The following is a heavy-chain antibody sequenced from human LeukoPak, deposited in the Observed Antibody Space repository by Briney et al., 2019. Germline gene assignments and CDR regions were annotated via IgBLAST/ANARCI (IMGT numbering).Heavy chain of an antibody. V-gene: IGHV4-59*01. Sequence: TSETLSLTCTVSGGFITAYYWGWIRQPPGKGLEWIGYVYYSGSTEYNPSLRSRITISLEMSKQQFSLNLTSVTAADTAIYYCASNTGTVFDYWGQGALVTVSS. J-gene: IGHJ4*02. CDR2: VYYSGST. CDR1: GGFITAYY. CDR3: ASNTGTVFDY. D-gene: IGHD7-27*01.